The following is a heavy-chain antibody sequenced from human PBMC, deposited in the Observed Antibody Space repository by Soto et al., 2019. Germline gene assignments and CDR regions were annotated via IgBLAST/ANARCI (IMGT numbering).Heavy chain of an antibody. D-gene: IGHD7-27*01. CDR3: AKDQLGGAMAVPFFDS. CDR2: ITWNSGNI. Sequence: PGGSLRLSCAASGFNFDDYAMHWVRQAPGKGLEWVAGITWNSGNIAYADSVKGRFTISRDNAKNSLYLQMNSLRPEDTAFYFCAKDQLGGAMAVPFFDSRGHGALVTVSS. V-gene: IGHV3-9*01. J-gene: IGHJ4*01. CDR1: GFNFDDYA.